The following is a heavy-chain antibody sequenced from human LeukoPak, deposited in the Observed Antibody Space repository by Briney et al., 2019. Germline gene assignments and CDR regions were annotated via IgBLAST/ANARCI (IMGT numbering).Heavy chain of an antibody. D-gene: IGHD3-22*01. V-gene: IGHV1-2*02. CDR1: GYTFTGYY. J-gene: IGHJ5*02. CDR3: ARDVMVDSSGFDP. Sequence: GASVKVSCKASGYTFTGYYMHWVRQAPGQGLEWMGWINPNSGGTNYAQKFQGRVTMTRDTSISTAYMELSWLRSDDTAVYYCARDVMVDSSGFDPWGQGTLVTVSS. CDR2: INPNSGGT.